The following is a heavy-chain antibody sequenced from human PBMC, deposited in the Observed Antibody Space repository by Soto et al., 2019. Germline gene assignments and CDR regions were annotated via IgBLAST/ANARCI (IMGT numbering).Heavy chain of an antibody. CDR3: AGRRGSYYSNDAFDI. Sequence: QVQLVQSGAEVKKPGASVKVSCKASGYTFTSYDINWVRQAPGQGLEWMGWMNPNSGNTGYAQKFQGRVTMTRNTSISTAYMELSSLRSEDTAVYYCAGRRGSYYSNDAFDIWGQGTMVTVSS. J-gene: IGHJ3*02. D-gene: IGHD3-10*01. CDR1: GYTFTSYD. V-gene: IGHV1-8*01. CDR2: MNPNSGNT.